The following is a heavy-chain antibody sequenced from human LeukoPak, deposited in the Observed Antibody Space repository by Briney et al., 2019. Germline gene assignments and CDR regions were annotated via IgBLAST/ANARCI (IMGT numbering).Heavy chain of an antibody. J-gene: IGHJ4*02. Sequence: ASVKVSCKASGGTFSSYAISWVRQAPGQGLEWMGGIIPIFGTANYAQKFQGRVTITADESTSTAYMELSSLRSEDTAVYYCARELYDFWRAFDYWGQGTLVTVSS. V-gene: IGHV1-69*13. CDR3: ARELYDFWRAFDY. CDR1: GGTFSSYA. CDR2: IIPIFGTA. D-gene: IGHD3-3*01.